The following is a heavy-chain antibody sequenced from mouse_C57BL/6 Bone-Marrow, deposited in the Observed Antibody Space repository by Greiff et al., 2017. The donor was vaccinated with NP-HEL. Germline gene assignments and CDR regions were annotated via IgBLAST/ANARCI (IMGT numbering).Heavy chain of an antibody. Sequence: QVQLQQPGAELVKPGASVKLSCKASGYTFTSYWMHWVKPRPGQGLEWIGMIHPNSGSTNYNEKFKSKATLTVDKSSSTAYMQLSILTSEDSAVYDCSRVYYGEYYCAMDYWGQGTSVTVSS. V-gene: IGHV1-64*01. CDR1: GYTFTSYW. D-gene: IGHD2-13*01. J-gene: IGHJ4*01. CDR3: SRVYYGEYYCAMDY. CDR2: IHPNSGST.